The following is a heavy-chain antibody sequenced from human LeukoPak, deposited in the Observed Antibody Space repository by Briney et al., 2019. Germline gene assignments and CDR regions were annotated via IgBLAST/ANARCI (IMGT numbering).Heavy chain of an antibody. J-gene: IGHJ2*01. CDR3: ARRDYGDSPGDWYFDL. CDR2: ISAYNGNI. Sequence: ASVKVSCKASGYTFTSYGISWVRQAPGQGLEWMGWISAYNGNINYAQKLQGRVTMTTDTSTSTAYMELRSLRSDDTAVYYCARRDYGDSPGDWYFDLWGRGTLVTVSS. D-gene: IGHD4-17*01. V-gene: IGHV1-18*01. CDR1: GYTFTSYG.